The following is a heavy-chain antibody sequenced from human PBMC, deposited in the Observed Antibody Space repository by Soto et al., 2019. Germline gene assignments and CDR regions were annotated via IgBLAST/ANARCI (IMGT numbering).Heavy chain of an antibody. J-gene: IGHJ5*02. V-gene: IGHV1-3*01. CDR3: ARSGGGYDWGHWFDP. CDR1: GYTFSSYA. Sequence: QVQLVQSGAEVKKPGASVKVSCKASGYTFSSYAMHWVRQAPGQRLEWMGWINVDNGKTKYSQKFKGRVTITMDTSXXTAYMELSSLTSEDTAVYYCARSGGGYDWGHWFDPWGQGTLVTVSS. CDR2: INVDNGKT. D-gene: IGHD5-12*01.